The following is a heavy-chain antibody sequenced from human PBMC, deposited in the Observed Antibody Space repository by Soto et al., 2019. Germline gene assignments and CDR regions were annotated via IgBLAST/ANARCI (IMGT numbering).Heavy chain of an antibody. J-gene: IGHJ6*04. D-gene: IGHD3-16*01. V-gene: IGHV3-74*01. CDR3: ALACPATCASNNCLAYSPDV. Sequence: EVQLVESGGGLVPPGGSLRLSCAASGFTFSSYWMHWVRQAPGKGLVWVARINNDGSGFITYADSVQGRFTISRDNAKGTLFLQMNRLGAEDTAVYYCALACPATCASNNCLAYSPDVWGKGTTVTVST. CDR1: GFTFSSYW. CDR2: INNDGSGFI.